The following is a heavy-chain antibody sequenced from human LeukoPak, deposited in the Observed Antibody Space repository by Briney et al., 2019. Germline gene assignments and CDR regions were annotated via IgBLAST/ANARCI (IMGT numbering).Heavy chain of an antibody. V-gene: IGHV3-53*01. D-gene: IGHD3-9*01. J-gene: IGHJ4*02. Sequence: GGSLRLSCAASGFTVSSNCMSWVRQAPGKGLEWVSVIYSGGSTYYADSVKGRFTISRDNSKNTLYLQMNSLRAEDTAVYYCARGINYDTLTGYSISDYWGQGTLVTVSS. CDR1: GFTVSSNC. CDR3: ARGINYDTLTGYSISDY. CDR2: IYSGGST.